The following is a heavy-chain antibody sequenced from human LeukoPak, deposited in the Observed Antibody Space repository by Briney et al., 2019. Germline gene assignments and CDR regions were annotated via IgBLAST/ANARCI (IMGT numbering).Heavy chain of an antibody. CDR2: IYTSGST. CDR1: GGSISSYY. J-gene: IGHJ5*02. CDR3: ARDSYDSWSGYYGRQSKFDP. V-gene: IGHV4-4*07. Sequence: SETLSLTCTVSGGSISSYYWSWIRQPAGKGLEWIGRIYTSGSTNYNPSLKSRVTMSVDTSKNQFSLKLSSVTAADTAVYYCARDSYDSWSGYYGRQSKFDPWGQGTLVTVSS. D-gene: IGHD3-3*01.